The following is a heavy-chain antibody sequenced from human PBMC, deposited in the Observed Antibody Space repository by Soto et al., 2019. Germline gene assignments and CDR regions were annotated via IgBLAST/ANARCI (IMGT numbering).Heavy chain of an antibody. D-gene: IGHD1-1*01. J-gene: IGHJ4*02. CDR2: INHSGST. CDR3: ARGLSKVEPYDPQDY. Sequence: SETLSLTCAVYGGSFSGYYWRWIRHPPGKGLEWIGEINHSGSTNYNPSLKSRVTISVDTSKNRFSLKLSSVTAADTAVYYCARGLSKVEPYDPQDYWGRGTLVTVSS. CDR1: GGSFSGYY. V-gene: IGHV4-34*01.